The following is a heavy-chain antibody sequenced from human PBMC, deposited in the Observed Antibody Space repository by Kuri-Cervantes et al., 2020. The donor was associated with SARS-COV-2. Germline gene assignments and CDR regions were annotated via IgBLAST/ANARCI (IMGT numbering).Heavy chain of an antibody. V-gene: IGHV3-30-3*01. Sequence: GGSLRLSCAASGFTFSSYAMHRVRQAPGKGLEWVAVISYDGSNKYYADSVKGRFTISRDNSKNTLYLQMNNLRAEDTALYFCARDPTGVAGVGRFFDYWGQGALVTVSS. D-gene: IGHD6-19*01. CDR1: GFTFSSYA. CDR2: ISYDGSNK. CDR3: ARDPTGVAGVGRFFDY. J-gene: IGHJ4*02.